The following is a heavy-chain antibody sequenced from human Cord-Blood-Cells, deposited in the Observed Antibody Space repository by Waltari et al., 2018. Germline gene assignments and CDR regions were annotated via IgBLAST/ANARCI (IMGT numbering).Heavy chain of an antibody. Sequence: QVQLQQWGAGLLKPSATLSLTCAVYGGSFSGYYWSWIRPPPGKGLEWIGEINHSGSTNYNPSLKSRVTISVDTSKNQFSLKLSSVTAADTAVYYCARGRVYCSSTSCYYYYGMDVWGQGTTVTVSS. CDR2: INHSGST. V-gene: IGHV4-34*01. D-gene: IGHD2-2*01. CDR1: GGSFSGYY. J-gene: IGHJ6*02. CDR3: ARGRVYCSSTSCYYYYGMDV.